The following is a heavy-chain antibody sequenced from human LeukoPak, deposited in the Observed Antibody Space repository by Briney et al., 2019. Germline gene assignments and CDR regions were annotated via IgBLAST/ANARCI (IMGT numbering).Heavy chain of an antibody. CDR3: ARFGHYGSGDY. V-gene: IGHV3-23*01. CDR2: ISGSGGST. D-gene: IGHD3-10*01. J-gene: IGHJ4*02. Sequence: GGSLRLSCAASGFTFSSYAMSWVRQAPGKGREWVSAISGSGGSTYYADSVKGRFTISRDNSKNTLYLQMNSLRAEDTAVYYCARFGHYGSGDYWGQGTLVTVSS. CDR1: GFTFSSYA.